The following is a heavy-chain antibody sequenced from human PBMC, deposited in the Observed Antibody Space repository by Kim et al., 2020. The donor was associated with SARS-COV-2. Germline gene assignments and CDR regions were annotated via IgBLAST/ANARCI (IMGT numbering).Heavy chain of an antibody. CDR1: GYTFITYW. D-gene: IGHD3-10*02. CDR2: IDPRDSYT. CDR3: ARLTMSGFTTNAFEI. J-gene: IGHJ3*02. Sequence: GESLKISCKGSGYTFITYWIRWVRQMPGKGLGWIGRIDPRDSYTNYSPSFQGHVTMSADKSISTAYLQWSSLKASDTAMYYCARLTMSGFTTNAFEIWGQGRRVSVSS. V-gene: IGHV5-10-1*01.